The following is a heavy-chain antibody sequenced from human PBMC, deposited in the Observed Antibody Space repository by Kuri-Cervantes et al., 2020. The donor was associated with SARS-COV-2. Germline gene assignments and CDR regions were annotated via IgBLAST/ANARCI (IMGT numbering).Heavy chain of an antibody. CDR3: ARESYYYDSSGFGWDY. CDR1: GFTFSSYW. D-gene: IGHD3-22*01. J-gene: IGHJ4*02. V-gene: IGHV3-74*01. Sequence: GGSLRLSCAASGFTFSSYWMHWVRQAPGEGLVWVSRINSDGSSTSYADSVKGRFTISRDNAKNTLYLQMNSLRAEDTAVYYCARESYYYDSSGFGWDYWGQGTLVTVSS. CDR2: INSDGSST.